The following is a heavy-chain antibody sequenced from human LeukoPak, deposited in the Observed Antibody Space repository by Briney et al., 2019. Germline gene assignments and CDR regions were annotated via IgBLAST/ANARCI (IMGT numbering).Heavy chain of an antibody. Sequence: SETLSLTCTVSGGSISSYYWSWIRQPPGKGLEWIGYIYYSGSTNYNPSLKSRVTMSVDTSSNHFSLELSSVTAADTAVYYCAKDVAVAGTAGAGALDIWGQGTMVTVSS. CDR2: IYYSGST. D-gene: IGHD6-19*01. V-gene: IGHV4-59*01. CDR3: AKDVAVAGTAGAGALDI. J-gene: IGHJ3*02. CDR1: GGSISSYY.